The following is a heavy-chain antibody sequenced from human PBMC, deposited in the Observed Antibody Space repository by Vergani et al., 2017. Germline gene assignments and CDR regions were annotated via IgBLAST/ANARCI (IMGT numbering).Heavy chain of an antibody. CDR1: GASVNSYY. Sequence: QVKLQESGPGLVKPSETLSLTCTVSGASVNSYYWSWIRQPPGKGLEWMGYVSFRGDTLYDPSVKGRMTISLNTSSNPFSLYLTSVTAADTAFYYCARSRIYYGAGSPDYWGQGTLVTVSS. CDR2: VSFRGDT. V-gene: IGHV4-59*02. D-gene: IGHD3-10*01. J-gene: IGHJ4*02. CDR3: ARSRIYYGAGSPDY.